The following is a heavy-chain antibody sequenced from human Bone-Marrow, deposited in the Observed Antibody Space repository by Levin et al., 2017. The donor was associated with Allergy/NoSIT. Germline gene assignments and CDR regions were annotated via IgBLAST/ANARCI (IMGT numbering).Heavy chain of an antibody. J-gene: IGHJ2*01. Sequence: PGESLKISCQTSGYTFTSYDINWVRQATGQGLEWMGWMDPNTGNTGYAQKFQGRVTMTRDTSISTAYMELSSLRSEDTAMYYCARVIVSSSSWYFDLWGRGTLVTVSS. CDR1: GYTFTSYD. CDR3: ARVIVSSSSWYFDL. CDR2: MDPNTGNT. V-gene: IGHV1-8*01. D-gene: IGHD6-6*01.